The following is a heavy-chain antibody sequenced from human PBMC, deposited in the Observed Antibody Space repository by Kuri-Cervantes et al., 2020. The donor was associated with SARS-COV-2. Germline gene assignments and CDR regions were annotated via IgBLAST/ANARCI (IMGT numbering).Heavy chain of an antibody. CDR2: IYYSGST. Sequence: LRLSCTVSGGSISSGGYYWSWIRQHPGKGLEWIGYIYYSGSTYYNPSLKSLVTISLDTSKTQFSLRLTSVTAADTAVYYCAREGGFFDIWGQGTLVTVSS. D-gene: IGHD2-15*01. CDR3: AREGGFFDI. J-gene: IGHJ3*02. V-gene: IGHV4-31*01. CDR1: GGSISSGGYY.